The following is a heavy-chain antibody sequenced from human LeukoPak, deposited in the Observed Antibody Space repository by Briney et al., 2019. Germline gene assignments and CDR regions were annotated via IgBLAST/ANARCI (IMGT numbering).Heavy chain of an antibody. CDR1: GGSISTTSFY. CDR2: IYFSGTT. Sequence: PSETLSLTCTVSGGSISTTSFYWAWIRQPPGKGLEWVGSIYFSGTTHYNPSLKSRVTIFVDTSKNNFSLKLTSLAVADTAVYYCARHERSVAVAGSFDFWGQGTLVTVSS. V-gene: IGHV4-39*01. D-gene: IGHD6-19*01. CDR3: ARHERSVAVAGSFDF. J-gene: IGHJ4*02.